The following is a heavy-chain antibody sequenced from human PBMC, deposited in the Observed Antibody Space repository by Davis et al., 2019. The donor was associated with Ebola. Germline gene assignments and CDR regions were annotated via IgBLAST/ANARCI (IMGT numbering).Heavy chain of an antibody. CDR2: IYYSGST. CDR1: GGSISSSSYY. J-gene: IGHJ4*02. V-gene: IGHV4-39*01. D-gene: IGHD3-22*01. CDR3: ARRLTYYYDSSGYYTSYYFDY. Sequence: GSLRLSCTVSGGSISSSSYYWGWIRQPPGKGLEWIGSIYYSGSTYYNPSLKSRVTISVDTSKNQFSLKLSSVTAADTAVYYCARRLTYYYDSSGYYTSYYFDYWGQGTLVTVSS.